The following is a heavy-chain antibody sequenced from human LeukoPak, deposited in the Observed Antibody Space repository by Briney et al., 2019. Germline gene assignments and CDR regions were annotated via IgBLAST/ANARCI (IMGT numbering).Heavy chain of an antibody. CDR1: GGTFSSYA. CDR2: IIPIFGTA. D-gene: IGHD1-26*01. V-gene: IGHV1-69*13. Sequence: SVKVSCKASGGTFSSYAISWVRQAPGQGLEWMGGIIPIFGTANYAQKFQGRVTITAGESTSTAYMELSSLRSEDTAVYYCAKKGGSYWGPFDYWGQGTLVTVSS. J-gene: IGHJ4*02. CDR3: AKKGGSYWGPFDY.